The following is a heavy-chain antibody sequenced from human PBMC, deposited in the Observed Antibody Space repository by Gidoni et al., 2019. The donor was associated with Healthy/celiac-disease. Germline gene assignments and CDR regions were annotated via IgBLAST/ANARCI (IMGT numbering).Heavy chain of an antibody. CDR3: ARALFDYGDSTFFDY. J-gene: IGHJ4*02. D-gene: IGHD4-17*01. CDR2: ISSSSSTI. CDR1: GFTFSSYS. Sequence: EVQLVESGGGLVQPGGSLRLSCAASGFTFSSYSMNWVRQAPGKGLEWVSYISSSSSTIYYADSVKGRFTISRDNAKNSLYLQMNSLRDEDTAVYYCARALFDYGDSTFFDYWGQGTLVTVSS. V-gene: IGHV3-48*02.